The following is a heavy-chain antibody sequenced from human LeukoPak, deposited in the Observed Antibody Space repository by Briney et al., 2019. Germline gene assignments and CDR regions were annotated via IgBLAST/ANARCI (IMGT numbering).Heavy chain of an antibody. V-gene: IGHV3-30*02. CDR2: IRYDGSNK. CDR3: TKDGSSSSSPDY. Sequence: PGGSLRLSCAASGVTFSSYGMHWVRQAPGKGLEGVAFIRYDGSNKYYADSVKGRFTISRDNSKNTLYLQMNSLRAEDTAVYYCTKDGSSSSSPDYWGQGTLVPAPS. D-gene: IGHD6-6*01. CDR1: GVTFSSYG. J-gene: IGHJ4*02.